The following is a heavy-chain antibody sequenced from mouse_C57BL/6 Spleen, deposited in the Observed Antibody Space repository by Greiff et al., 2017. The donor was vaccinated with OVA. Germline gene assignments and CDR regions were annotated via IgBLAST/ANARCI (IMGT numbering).Heavy chain of an antibody. Sequence: EVKLVESGEGLVKPGGSLKLSCAASGFTFSSYAMSWVRQTPEKRLEWVAYISSGGDYIYYADTVKGRFTISRDNARNTLYLQMSSLKSEDTAMYYCTRDRTGTGRFDYWGQGTTLTVSS. CDR1: GFTFSSYA. D-gene: IGHD4-1*01. V-gene: IGHV5-9-1*02. J-gene: IGHJ2*01. CDR2: ISSGGDYI. CDR3: TRDRTGTGRFDY.